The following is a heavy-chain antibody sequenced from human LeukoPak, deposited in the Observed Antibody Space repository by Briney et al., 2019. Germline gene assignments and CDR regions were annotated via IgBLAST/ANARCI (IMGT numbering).Heavy chain of an antibody. Sequence: SETLSLTCAVSGYSISSGYQWAWIRQPPGKTLEWIGSIFHSGSAHYNPSLKSRVTISVDTSTNHSSLRLSSVTAADTALYYCARDPRWLTPDCTSTSCCENYFDPWGQGILVTVSS. CDR1: GYSISSGYQ. CDR3: ARDPRWLTPDCTSTSCCENYFDP. CDR2: IFHSGSA. V-gene: IGHV4-38-2*02. J-gene: IGHJ5*02. D-gene: IGHD2-2*01.